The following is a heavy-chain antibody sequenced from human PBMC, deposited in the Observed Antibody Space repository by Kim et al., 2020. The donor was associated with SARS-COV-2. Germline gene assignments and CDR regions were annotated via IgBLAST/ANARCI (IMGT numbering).Heavy chain of an antibody. CDR3: AKPPGITAV. Sequence: GSTYYADSVKGRFTISRDNSKNTLYLQMNSLRAEDTAVYYCAKPPGITAVWGQGTLVTVSS. D-gene: IGHD1-20*01. V-gene: IGHV3-23*01. CDR2: GST. J-gene: IGHJ4*02.